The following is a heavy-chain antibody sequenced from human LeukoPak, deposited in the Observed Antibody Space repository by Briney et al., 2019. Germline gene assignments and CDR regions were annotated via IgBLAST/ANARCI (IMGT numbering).Heavy chain of an antibody. J-gene: IGHJ3*02. CDR2: IYTSGST. D-gene: IGHD1-26*01. Sequence: SETLSLTCTVSGGSISSYYWSWIRQPAGKGLEWIGRIYTSGSTNYNPSLKSRVTMPVATSKNQFSLKLSSVTAADTAVYYCARRRGGVGANHDAFDIWGQETMVTVSS. V-gene: IGHV4-4*07. CDR3: ARRRGGVGANHDAFDI. CDR1: GGSISSYY.